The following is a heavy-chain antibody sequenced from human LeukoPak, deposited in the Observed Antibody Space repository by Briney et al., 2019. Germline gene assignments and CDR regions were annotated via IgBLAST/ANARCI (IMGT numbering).Heavy chain of an antibody. J-gene: IGHJ5*02. CDR1: GGSISSYY. Sequence: SGTLSLTCTVSGGSISSYYWSWIRQPAGKGLEWIGRIYTSGSTNYNPSLKSRVTMSVDTSKNQFSLKLSSVTAADTAVYYCARDSRSGWGNWFDPWGQGTLVTVSS. CDR2: IYTSGST. CDR3: ARDSRSGWGNWFDP. V-gene: IGHV4-4*07. D-gene: IGHD6-19*01.